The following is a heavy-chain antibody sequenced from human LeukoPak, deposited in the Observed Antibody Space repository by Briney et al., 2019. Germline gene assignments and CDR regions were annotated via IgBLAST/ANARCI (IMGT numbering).Heavy chain of an antibody. CDR2: IWYDGSNK. V-gene: IGHV3-33*01. Sequence: GRSLRLSCAASGFTFSSYGMHWVRQAPGKGLEWVAVIWYDGSNKYYADSVKGRFTISRDNSKNTLYLQMNSLRAEDTAVYYCARAGLHGPGSPSSYYYYGMDVWGQGTTVTVSS. J-gene: IGHJ6*02. D-gene: IGHD3-10*01. CDR1: GFTFSSYG. CDR3: ARAGLHGPGSPSSYYYYGMDV.